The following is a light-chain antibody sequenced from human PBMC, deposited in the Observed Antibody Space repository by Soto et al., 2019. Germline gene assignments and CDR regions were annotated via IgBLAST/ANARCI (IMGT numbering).Light chain of an antibody. CDR2: GAS. Sequence: DIVMTQSPATLSVSPGERATLSCRASQSVSSDLAWYQQKPGQAPRLLVYGASTRSTGMPARFSGSGSGTEFTLTISSLQSEDFAVYYCQQYNLWPHTFGQGTKLEIK. CDR1: QSVSSD. J-gene: IGKJ2*01. V-gene: IGKV3-15*01. CDR3: QQYNLWPHT.